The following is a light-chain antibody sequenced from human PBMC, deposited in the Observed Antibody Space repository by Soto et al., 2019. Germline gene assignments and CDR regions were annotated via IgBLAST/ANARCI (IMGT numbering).Light chain of an antibody. J-gene: IGKJ1*01. V-gene: IGKV3D-15*01. CDR2: DAS. CDR3: QQYSNSPPT. Sequence: IVLTQTQATLSVSPKGIATLACRASQSVSSYLLWYQQKPGQAPRLLIYDASNRATGIPDRFSGSGSGTEFTLTLSCLQSEYFALYYCQQYSNSPPTFGQGTKVDIK. CDR1: QSVSSY.